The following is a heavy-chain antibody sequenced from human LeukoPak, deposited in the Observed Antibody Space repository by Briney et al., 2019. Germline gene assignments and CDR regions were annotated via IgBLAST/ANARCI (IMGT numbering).Heavy chain of an antibody. V-gene: IGHV1-69*04. Sequence: SVKVSCKASGYTFTNYDVNWVRQAPGQGLEWMGRIIPILGIANYAQKFQGRVTITADKSTSTAYMELSSLRSEDTAVYYCARSIAAAEDYWGQGTLVTVSS. J-gene: IGHJ4*02. CDR2: IIPILGIA. CDR3: ARSIAAAEDY. D-gene: IGHD6-13*01. CDR1: GYTFTNYD.